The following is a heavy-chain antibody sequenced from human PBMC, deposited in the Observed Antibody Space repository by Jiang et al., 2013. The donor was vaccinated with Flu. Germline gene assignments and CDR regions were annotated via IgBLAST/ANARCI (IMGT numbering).Heavy chain of an antibody. J-gene: IGHJ5*02. CDR3: ARDSSGSYDDWFDP. CDR1: GGSISSYF. V-gene: IGHV4-59*12. CDR2: IHSSGST. D-gene: IGHD1-26*01. Sequence: GSGLVKPSETLSLTCTVSGGSISSYFWSWIRQPPGKGLEWIGSIHSSGSTNYNPSLKSRVTISVDTSKNQFSLKLSSVTAADTAVYYCARDSSGSYDDWFDPWGQGTLVTVSS.